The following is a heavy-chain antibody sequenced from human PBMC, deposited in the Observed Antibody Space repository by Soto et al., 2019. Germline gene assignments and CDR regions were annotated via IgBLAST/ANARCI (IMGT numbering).Heavy chain of an antibody. D-gene: IGHD3-22*01. CDR1: GFTFSSYW. J-gene: IGHJ1*01. CDR2: IKQDGSEK. Sequence: HPGGSLRLSCAASGFTFSSYWMSWVRQAPGKGLEWVANIKQDGSEKYYVDSVKGRFTISRDNAKNSLYLQMNSLGAEDTAVYYCARDPGDSSGYYYTQGLSAEYFQHWGQGTLVTVSS. V-gene: IGHV3-7*01. CDR3: ARDPGDSSGYYYTQGLSAEYFQH.